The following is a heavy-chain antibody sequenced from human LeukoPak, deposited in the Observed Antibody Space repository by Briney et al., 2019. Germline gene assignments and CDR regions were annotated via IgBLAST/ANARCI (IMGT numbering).Heavy chain of an antibody. CDR1: GGSISSSSYS. Sequence: SETLSLTCTVSGGSISSSSYSWGWIRQPPGKGLEWIGSIYYSGSTYYNPSLKSRVTISVDTSKNQFSLKLSSVTAADTAVYYCARHRDYYDSSGYCDYWGQGTLVTVSS. J-gene: IGHJ4*02. CDR3: ARHRDYYDSSGYCDY. D-gene: IGHD3-22*01. CDR2: IYYSGST. V-gene: IGHV4-39*01.